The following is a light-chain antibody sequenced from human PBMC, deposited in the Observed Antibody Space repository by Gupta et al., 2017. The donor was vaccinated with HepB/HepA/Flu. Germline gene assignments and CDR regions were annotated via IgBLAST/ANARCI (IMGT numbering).Light chain of an antibody. Sequence: EIVMTQSPATLSVSPGETVILSCRASQSVSRKLAWYQQKLGQAPRLLIYDASTRATDIPARFSGRGYGTEFTLTISSLQSEDFALYYCQHYNNWPPYAFGQGTKLEIK. J-gene: IGKJ2*01. CDR3: QHYNNWPPYA. V-gene: IGKV3-15*01. CDR2: DAS. CDR1: QSVSRK.